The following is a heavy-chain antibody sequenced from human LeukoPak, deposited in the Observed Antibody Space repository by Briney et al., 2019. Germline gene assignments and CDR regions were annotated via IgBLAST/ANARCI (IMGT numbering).Heavy chain of an antibody. CDR3: ARRLGYYGSGSYRNWFDP. CDR2: IYHSGYT. V-gene: IGHV4-39*07. CDR1: GDSISSSNYY. D-gene: IGHD3-10*01. J-gene: IGHJ5*02. Sequence: SETLSPTCTVSGDSISSSNYYWGWIRQTPGKGLEWIGSIYHSGYTYYNPSLKSRVTISVDTSKNQFSLKLSSVTAADTAAYYCARRLGYYGSGSYRNWFDPWGQGTLVTVSS.